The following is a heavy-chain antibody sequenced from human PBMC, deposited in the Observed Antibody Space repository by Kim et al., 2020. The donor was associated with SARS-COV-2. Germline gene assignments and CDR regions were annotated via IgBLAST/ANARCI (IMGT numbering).Heavy chain of an antibody. V-gene: IGHV4-34*01. D-gene: IGHD6-6*01. CDR1: GGSFSDYY. J-gene: IGHJ6*03. CDR3: ASAPKGQLGSSGYVDV. CDR2: INHSGST. Sequence: SETLSLTCAVYGGSFSDYYWSWIRQPPGKGLEWIGEINHSGSTNYNPSLKSRVTISVDTSKNQFSLKLSSVTAADTAVYYCASAPKGQLGSSGYVDVWGKGTTVTVSS.